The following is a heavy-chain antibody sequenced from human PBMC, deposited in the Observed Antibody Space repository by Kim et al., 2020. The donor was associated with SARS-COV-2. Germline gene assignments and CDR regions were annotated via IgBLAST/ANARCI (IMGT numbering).Heavy chain of an antibody. D-gene: IGHD5-18*01. Sequence: ASVKVSCKASGYTFIHNYIHWLRQAPGQGLEWMGVINPTGGSTTYAPKFQGRVTMTRDTSTTTIYMDLSSLRSEDTAVYYCVRVAEGGYKYGRFDFWGQGTLVTVSS. CDR2: INPTGGST. J-gene: IGHJ4*02. CDR1: GYTFIHNY. CDR3: VRVAEGGYKYGRFDF. V-gene: IGHV1-46*01.